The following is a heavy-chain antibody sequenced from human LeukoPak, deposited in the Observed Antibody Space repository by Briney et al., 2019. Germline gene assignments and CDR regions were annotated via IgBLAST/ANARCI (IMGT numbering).Heavy chain of an antibody. Sequence: GGSLRLACAASRFTFSSYTMNWVRQAPGKGLEGVSSISSSGTYIYYADSVKGRFSISRDNAKNSLYLQMNSLRAEDTAVYYCARDRTGQQLISRKEYYYMDVRGKGTTVTISS. J-gene: IGHJ6*03. CDR3: ARDRTGQQLISRKEYYYMDV. D-gene: IGHD4-11*01. CDR2: ISSSGTYI. V-gene: IGHV3-21*01. CDR1: RFTFSSYT.